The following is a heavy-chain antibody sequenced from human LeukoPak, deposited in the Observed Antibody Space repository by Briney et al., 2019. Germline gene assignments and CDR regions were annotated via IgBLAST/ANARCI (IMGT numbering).Heavy chain of an antibody. D-gene: IGHD4-17*01. V-gene: IGHV4-59*08. CDR1: GGSISSYY. J-gene: IGHJ4*02. CDR3: ASGEDYALDY. Sequence: SETLSLTCTVSGGSISSYYWSWIRQPPGKGLEWIGYIYYSGITNYNPSLKSRVTISVDTSKNQFSLNLSSVTAADTAVYYCASGEDYALDYWGQGTLVTVSS. CDR2: IYYSGIT.